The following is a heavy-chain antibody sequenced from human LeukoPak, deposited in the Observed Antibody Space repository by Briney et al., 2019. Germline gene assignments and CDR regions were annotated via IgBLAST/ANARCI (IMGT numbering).Heavy chain of an antibody. Sequence: GALRLSCAASGFTFDDYGMSWVRQAPGKGLEWVSGINWNGGSTGYADSVKGRFTISRDNAKNTVYLEMNSLRSEDTAVYYCARAIGSSWGKVDYWGQGTLVTVSS. V-gene: IGHV3-20*04. D-gene: IGHD6-13*01. J-gene: IGHJ4*02. CDR2: INWNGGST. CDR3: ARAIGSSWGKVDY. CDR1: GFTFDDYG.